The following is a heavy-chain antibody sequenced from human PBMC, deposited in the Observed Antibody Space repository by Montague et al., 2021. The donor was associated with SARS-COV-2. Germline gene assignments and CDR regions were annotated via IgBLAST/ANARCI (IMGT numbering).Heavy chain of an antibody. V-gene: IGHV2-70*11. CDR3: ARDWGCTHFDY. Sequence: PALVKPTQTLTLTCTFSGFSLSTSGMCVSWIRQPPGKAPGWLARIDWDNDKYYSTSLKTRLTISKDTSKNQVVLTMTNMDPVDTATYYCARDWGCTHFDYWGQGTLVTVSS. D-gene: IGHD7-27*01. CDR1: GFSLSTSGMC. J-gene: IGHJ4*02. CDR2: IDWDNDK.